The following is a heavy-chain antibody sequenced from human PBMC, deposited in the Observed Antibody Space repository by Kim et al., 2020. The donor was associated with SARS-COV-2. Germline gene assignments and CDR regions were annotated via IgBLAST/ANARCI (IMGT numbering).Heavy chain of an antibody. Sequence: SVKVSCKASGGTFSSYAISWVRQAPGQGLEWMGRIIPILGIANYAQKFQGRVTITADKSTSTAYMELSSLRSEDTAVYYCARVMVRGADNWFDPWGQGTLVTVSS. J-gene: IGHJ5*02. CDR1: GGTFSSYA. CDR3: ARVMVRGADNWFDP. D-gene: IGHD3-10*01. CDR2: IIPILGIA. V-gene: IGHV1-69*04.